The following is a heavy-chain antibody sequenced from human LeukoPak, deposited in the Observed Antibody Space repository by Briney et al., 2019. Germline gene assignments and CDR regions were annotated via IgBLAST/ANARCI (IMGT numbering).Heavy chain of an antibody. V-gene: IGHV4-59*01. J-gene: IGHJ5*02. CDR2: ICYSGST. CDR3: ARAPYSSGWYDWFDP. D-gene: IGHD6-19*01. Sequence: SETLSLTCTVSGGSISSYYWSWIRQPPGKGLQGIGYICYSGSTNYNPSLKSRVTISVDTSKNQFSLKLSSVTAADTAVYYCARAPYSSGWYDWFDPWGQGTLVTVSS. CDR1: GGSISSYY.